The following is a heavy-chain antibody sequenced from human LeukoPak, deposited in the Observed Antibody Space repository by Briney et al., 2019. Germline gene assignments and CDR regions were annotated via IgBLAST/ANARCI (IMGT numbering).Heavy chain of an antibody. CDR1: GYTFTGYY. D-gene: IGHD3-3*01. V-gene: IGHV1-2*02. CDR3: ARDLSEYLEWLYDY. Sequence: ASVKVSCKASGYTFTGYYMHWVRQAPGQGLEWMGWINPNSGGTNYAQKFQGRVTMTRDTSISTAYMELSRLRSDDTAVYYCARDLSEYLEWLYDYWGQGTLVTVSS. CDR2: INPNSGGT. J-gene: IGHJ4*02.